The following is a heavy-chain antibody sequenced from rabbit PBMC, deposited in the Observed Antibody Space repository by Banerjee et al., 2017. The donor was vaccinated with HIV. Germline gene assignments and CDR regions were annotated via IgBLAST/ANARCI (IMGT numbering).Heavy chain of an antibody. CDR1: GFSFSSSYY. Sequence: QSLEESGGDLVQPEGSLTLTCTASGFSFSSSYYMCWVRQAPGKGLEWIGCIYAGSSGSTYYASWAKGRFTISKTSSTTVTLQMTSLTAADTATYFCARDDTVYIDYGYDLWGQGTLVTVS. CDR3: ARDDTVYIDYGYDL. V-gene: IGHV1S40*01. D-gene: IGHD6-1*01. J-gene: IGHJ4*01. CDR2: IYAGSSGST.